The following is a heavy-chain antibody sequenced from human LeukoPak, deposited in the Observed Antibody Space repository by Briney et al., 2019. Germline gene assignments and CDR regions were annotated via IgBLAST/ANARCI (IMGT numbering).Heavy chain of an antibody. CDR1: GFTFHSYW. CDR2: TNGDGRET. Sequence: GGSLRLSCAVSGFTFHSYWMSWVRQAPGKGLEWVANTNGDGRETHYVDTVKGRCTISRDNAINTLYLQMDSLRVEDTGVYYCARSSDKGTVDYWGQGTLVTVSS. J-gene: IGHJ4*02. D-gene: IGHD2-15*01. V-gene: IGHV3-7*01. CDR3: ARSSDKGTVDY.